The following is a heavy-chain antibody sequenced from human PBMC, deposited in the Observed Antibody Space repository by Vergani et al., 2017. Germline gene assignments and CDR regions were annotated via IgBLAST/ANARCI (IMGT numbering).Heavy chain of an antibody. CDR3: ARRRYYYDSSGYSYFDC. CDR1: GGSVSSGSYY. D-gene: IGHD3-22*01. J-gene: IGHJ4*02. Sequence: QVQLQESGPGLVKPSETLSLTCTVSGGSVSSGSYYWSWIRQPPGKGLEWIGYIYYSGSTNYNPSLKSRVTISVDTSKNQFSLKLSSVTAADTAVYYCARRRYYYDSSGYSYFDCWGQGTLVTVSA. V-gene: IGHV4-61*01. CDR2: IYYSGST.